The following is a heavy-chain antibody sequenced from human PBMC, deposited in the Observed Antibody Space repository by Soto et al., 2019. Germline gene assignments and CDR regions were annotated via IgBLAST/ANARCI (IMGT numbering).Heavy chain of an antibody. D-gene: IGHD1-26*01. CDR3: ARDSLGAGNAFDI. CDR1: GGSISSYY. Sequence: QVQLQESGPGLVKPSETLSLTCTVSGGSISSYYWSWIRQPPGKGLEWIGYIDYSGSTNYNPSLKTRATISVDTSKTQFSLKLSSVTAADTAVYYCARDSLGAGNAFDIWGQGTMVTVSS. J-gene: IGHJ3*02. V-gene: IGHV4-59*01. CDR2: IDYSGST.